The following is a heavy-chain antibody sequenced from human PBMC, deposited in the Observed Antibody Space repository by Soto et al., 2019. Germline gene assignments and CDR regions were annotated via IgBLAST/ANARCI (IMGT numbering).Heavy chain of an antibody. CDR3: ARDLPASHYDCSGYRPWGY. CDR2: INPSGGST. D-gene: IGHD3-22*01. Sequence: QAQLVQSGAEVKKPGASVKVSCKASGYTFTSYYMHWVRQAPGQGLEWMGIINPSGGSTSYAQKFQGRVTITRDTSTSTVYMGLSSLRSEDMAVYYCARDLPASHYDCSGYRPWGYGGQGTLVTVSS. CDR1: GYTFTSYY. V-gene: IGHV1-46*03. J-gene: IGHJ4*02.